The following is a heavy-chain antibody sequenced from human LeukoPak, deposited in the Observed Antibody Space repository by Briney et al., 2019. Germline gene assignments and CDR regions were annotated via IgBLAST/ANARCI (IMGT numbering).Heavy chain of an antibody. CDR2: ISAYNGNT. CDR3: ATLYCSGGSCYSVFVY. CDR1: GYTFTSYG. D-gene: IGHD2-15*01. J-gene: IGHJ4*02. Sequence: ASVKVSCKASGYTFTSYGISWVRQAPGQGLEWMGWISAYNGNTNYAQKLQGRVTMTEDTSTDTAYMELSSLRSEDTAVYYCATLYCSGGSCYSVFVYWGQGTLVTVSS. V-gene: IGHV1-18*01.